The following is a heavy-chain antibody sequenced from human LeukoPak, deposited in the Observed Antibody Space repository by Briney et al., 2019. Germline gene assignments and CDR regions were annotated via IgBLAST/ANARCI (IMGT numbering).Heavy chain of an antibody. CDR2: ISAYNGNT. V-gene: IGHV1-18*01. J-gene: IGHJ5*02. CDR1: GYTFTSYG. Sequence: ASVKVSCKASGYTFTSYGISWVRQAPGQGLEWMGWISAYNGNTNYAQKLQGRVTMTTDTSTSTVYMELRSLRSDDTAVYYCARDGSSWSPQSNWFDPWGQGTLVTVSS. D-gene: IGHD6-13*01. CDR3: ARDGSSWSPQSNWFDP.